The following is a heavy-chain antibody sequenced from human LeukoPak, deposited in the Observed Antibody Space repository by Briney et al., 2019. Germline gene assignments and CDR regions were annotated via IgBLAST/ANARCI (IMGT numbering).Heavy chain of an antibody. J-gene: IGHJ6*02. Sequence: GGSLRLSCAASGFTFSDYYMSWIRQAPGKGLEWVSYISSSGSDMYYADSVKGRFTISRDNAKNSLYLQMNSLRAEDTAVYYCARDQKGWGPGSGYYYYAMDVWGQGTTVTVSS. CDR3: ARDQKGWGPGSGYYYYAMDV. CDR1: GFTFSDYY. D-gene: IGHD2-15*01. V-gene: IGHV3-11*01. CDR2: ISSSGSDM.